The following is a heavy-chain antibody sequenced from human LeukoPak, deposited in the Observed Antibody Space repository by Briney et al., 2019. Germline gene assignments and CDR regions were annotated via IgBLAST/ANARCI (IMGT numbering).Heavy chain of an antibody. CDR3: ARRVKNRGEYCSSTSCYGERIVDYYYYMDV. CDR1: GLTFTNFG. CDR2: ISGRGDRT. D-gene: IGHD2-2*01. J-gene: IGHJ6*03. Sequence: GGSLRLSCAASGLTFTNFGMSWVRQAPGKGLEWVSAISGRGDRTYYADSVKGRCTISRDNSKSTLYLQMNSLRAEDTAVYYCARRVKNRGEYCSSTSCYGERIVDYYYYMDVWGKGTTVTISS. V-gene: IGHV3-23*01.